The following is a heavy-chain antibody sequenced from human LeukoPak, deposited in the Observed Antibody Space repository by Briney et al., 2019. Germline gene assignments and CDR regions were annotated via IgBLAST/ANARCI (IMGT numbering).Heavy chain of an antibody. Sequence: GGSLRLSCAASGFTFSSYGMHWVRQAPGKGLEWVAFIRYDGSNKYYADSVKGRFTISRDNSKNTLYLQMNSLRAEDTAVYYCAKDSAYSSSPHIVGPDYWSQGTLVTVSS. J-gene: IGHJ4*02. V-gene: IGHV3-30*02. CDR2: IRYDGSNK. CDR3: AKDSAYSSSPHIVGPDY. D-gene: IGHD6-6*01. CDR1: GFTFSSYG.